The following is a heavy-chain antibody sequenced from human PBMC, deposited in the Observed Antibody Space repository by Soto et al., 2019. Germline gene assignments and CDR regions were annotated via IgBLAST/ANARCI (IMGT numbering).Heavy chain of an antibody. CDR2: ISSNGDIT. J-gene: IGHJ4*02. CDR1: GFRFSDHR. D-gene: IGHD2-21*02. CDR3: ARLPKGSLVTV. V-gene: IGHV3-48*02. Sequence: LVESVGGLVHPWESLRLSCEGSGFRFSDHRMNWFRPAPGKGLQWISYISSNGDITYYADSVKGRFTVSRDNANNALFLQMTSLRDDATAPHDWARLPKGSLVTVWGQGDRVTVSS.